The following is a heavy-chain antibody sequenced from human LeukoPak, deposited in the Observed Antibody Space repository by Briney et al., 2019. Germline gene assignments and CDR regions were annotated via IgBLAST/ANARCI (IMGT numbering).Heavy chain of an antibody. J-gene: IGHJ4*02. CDR2: IKSKTHGGTT. CDR1: GFTFSNAW. V-gene: IGHV3-15*01. CDR3: TTWIKS. Sequence: GGSLRLSCAASGFTFSNAWMSWVRQAPGKGLEWVGRIKSKTHGGTTDYAAPVKGRFTISRDDSKNTLYLQMNSLKTEDTAVYYCTTWIKSWGQGTLVTVSS. D-gene: IGHD2-2*03.